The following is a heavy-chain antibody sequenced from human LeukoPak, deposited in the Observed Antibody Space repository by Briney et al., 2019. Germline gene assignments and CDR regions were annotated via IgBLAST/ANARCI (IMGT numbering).Heavy chain of an antibody. D-gene: IGHD4-17*01. Sequence: GGSLRLSCAASGFTFSSYSMNWVRQAPGKGLEWVSYISSSSSTIYYADSVKGRFTISRDNAKNSLYLQMNSLRAEDTAVYYCARDSRYYGDPDFDYWGQGTLVTVSS. CDR2: ISSSSSTI. CDR3: ARDSRYYGDPDFDY. CDR1: GFTFSSYS. J-gene: IGHJ4*02. V-gene: IGHV3-48*04.